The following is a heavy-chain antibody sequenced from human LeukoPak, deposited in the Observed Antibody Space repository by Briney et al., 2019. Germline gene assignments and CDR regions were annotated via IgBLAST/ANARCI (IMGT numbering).Heavy chain of an antibody. CDR3: ARDSYYGSGSSFEY. J-gene: IGHJ4*02. CDR2: ISHDGGRP. CDR1: GFTFSSYG. Sequence: GGSLRLSCAASGFTFSSYGMHWVRQAPGKGLEWVAVISHDGGRPSYADSVKGRFTISRDNSKNTLYLQMSSLRAEDTAVYYCARDSYYGSGSSFEYWGQGTLVTVSS. D-gene: IGHD3-10*01. V-gene: IGHV3-30*03.